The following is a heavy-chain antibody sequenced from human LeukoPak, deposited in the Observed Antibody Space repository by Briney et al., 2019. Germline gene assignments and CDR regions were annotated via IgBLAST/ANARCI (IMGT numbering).Heavy chain of an antibody. CDR1: GGAFTSYA. V-gene: IGHV1-69*05. D-gene: IGHD2-2*01. J-gene: IGHJ3*02. CDR2: IIPSFGTA. Sequence: SVKVSCKASGGAFTSYAISWVRQAPGQGLEWMGGIIPSFGTANYAQKFQGRVTITTDESTSTAYMELSSLRSEDTAVYYCARGRGYCSSTSCYGAFDIWGQGTMVTVSS. CDR3: ARGRGYCSSTSCYGAFDI.